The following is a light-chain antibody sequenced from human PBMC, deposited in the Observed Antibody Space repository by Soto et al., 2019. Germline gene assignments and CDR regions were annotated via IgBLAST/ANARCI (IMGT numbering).Light chain of an antibody. V-gene: IGLV2-14*01. Sequence: QSALNQPASMSGSPGQSITISCTGTSSDVGGYNFVSWYQQHPDKAPKLMLYEVTKRPSGVSDRFSGSKSGNTASLTISGLQTEDEADDYCSSDTSRDTRVFGNGTNVTVL. CDR3: SSDTSRDTRV. CDR2: EVT. J-gene: IGLJ1*01. CDR1: SSDVGGYNF.